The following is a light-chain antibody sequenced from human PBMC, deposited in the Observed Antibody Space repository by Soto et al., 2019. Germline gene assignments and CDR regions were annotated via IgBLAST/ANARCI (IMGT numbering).Light chain of an antibody. V-gene: IGKV3-20*01. CDR1: QSVSNNY. CDR3: QQYGSSPRT. Sequence: EIVLTQSPGTLSLSPGERATLSCRASQSVSNNYLAWYQQKPGQAPRLLIYGASNRATGIPDRSSGSGSGTDFTLTISRLEPEDVAVYYCQQYGSSPRTFGQGTKVDIK. CDR2: GAS. J-gene: IGKJ1*01.